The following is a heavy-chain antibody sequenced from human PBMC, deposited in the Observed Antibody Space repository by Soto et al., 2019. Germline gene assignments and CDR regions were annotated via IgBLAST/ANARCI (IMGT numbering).Heavy chain of an antibody. CDR1: GFSFSTYG. CDR3: ARGGVRASLVVVAAPDAFDI. D-gene: IGHD2-15*01. Sequence: PGGSLRLSCAASGFSFSTYGMHWVRQAPGKGLEWVAFISNDGSNKYYADSVKGRFTISRDNSKNTLYLQMNSLRAEDTAVYYCARGGVRASLVVVAAPDAFDIWGEGTMVTVSS. V-gene: IGHV3-30*03. CDR2: ISNDGSNK. J-gene: IGHJ3*02.